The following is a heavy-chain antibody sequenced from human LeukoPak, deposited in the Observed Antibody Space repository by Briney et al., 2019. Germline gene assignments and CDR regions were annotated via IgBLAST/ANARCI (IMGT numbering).Heavy chain of an antibody. J-gene: IGHJ4*02. V-gene: IGHV4-59*12. D-gene: IGHD7-27*01. CDR2: VYYSGST. CDR1: GGSISSYY. Sequence: PSETLSLTCTVSGGSISSYYWSWIREPPGKGLEGIGYVYYSGSTNYNPSLKSRVTISLDTSKNQFSLKLTSVTAADTAVYYCASRRVLTGEPYWGQGSLVTVSS. CDR3: ASRRVLTGEPY.